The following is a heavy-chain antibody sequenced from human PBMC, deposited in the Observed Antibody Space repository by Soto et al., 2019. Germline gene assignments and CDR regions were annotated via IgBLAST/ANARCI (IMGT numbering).Heavy chain of an antibody. D-gene: IGHD4-17*01. J-gene: IGHJ6*03. CDR2: MNPNSGNT. CDR1: GYTFTSYD. Sequence: ASVKVYCKASGYTFTSYDINWVRQATGQGLEWMGWMNPNSGNTGYAQKFQGRVTMTRNTSISTAYMELSSLRSEDTAVYYCAAVARGYGDYELLSYYYSYYMDVWCKGTTVTVSS. V-gene: IGHV1-8*01. CDR3: AAVARGYGDYELLSYYYSYYMDV.